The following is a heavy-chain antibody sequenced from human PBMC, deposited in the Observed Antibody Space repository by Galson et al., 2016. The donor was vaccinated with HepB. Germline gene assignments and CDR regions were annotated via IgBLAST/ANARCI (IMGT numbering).Heavy chain of an antibody. CDR2: IRPPGDT. D-gene: IGHD3-10*01. CDR1: GSTFNLYD. CDR3: ARGGRDYHGSGYRGFVDL. J-gene: IGHJ5*02. Sequence: SLRLSCAASGSTFNLYDMHWVRQSIRQGLEWVSTIRPPGDTYYVDSVKGRFTIPRQDAQSSLYLQMNSLTGGDTAVYYCARGGRDYHGSGYRGFVDLWGQGTLATVSS. V-gene: IGHV3-13*01.